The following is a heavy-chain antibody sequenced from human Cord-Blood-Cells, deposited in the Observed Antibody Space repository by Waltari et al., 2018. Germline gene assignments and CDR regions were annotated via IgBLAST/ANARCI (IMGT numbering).Heavy chain of an antibody. CDR3: ARAGYCSSTSCSEYFQH. J-gene: IGHJ1*01. V-gene: IGHV1-2*02. CDR2: INPNSGGT. CDR1: GYTFTGYY. D-gene: IGHD2-2*03. Sequence: SGAEVKKPGASVKVSCKASGYTFTGYYMHWVRQAPGQGLEWMGWINPNSGGTNYAQKFQGRVTMTRDTSISTAYMELSRLRSDDTAVYYCARAGYCSSTSCSEYFQHWGQGTLVTVSS.